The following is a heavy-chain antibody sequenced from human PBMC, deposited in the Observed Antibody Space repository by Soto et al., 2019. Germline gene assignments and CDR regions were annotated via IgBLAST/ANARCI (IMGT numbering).Heavy chain of an antibody. CDR2: IKQGGTET. CDR1: GLSLSNIW. V-gene: IGHV3-7*01. Sequence: GGSLRLSCAGSGLSLSNIWTSWVRQAPGKGLEWVANIKQGGTETYYVDSVKGRFTISKDHAKNSLYLQMNSLRVEDTALYYCASLDTARVGTAGYWGQGTRVSVSS. CDR3: ASLDTARVGTAGY. J-gene: IGHJ4*02. D-gene: IGHD5-18*01.